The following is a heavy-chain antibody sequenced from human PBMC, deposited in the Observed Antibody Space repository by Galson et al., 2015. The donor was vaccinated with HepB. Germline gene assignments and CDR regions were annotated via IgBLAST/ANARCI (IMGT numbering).Heavy chain of an antibody. D-gene: IGHD3-10*01. CDR3: AKDRRRGATMVRGAIIGGMDV. V-gene: IGHV3-30*02. CDR1: GFTFSSYG. Sequence: SLRLSCAASGFTFSSYGMHWVRQAPGKGLEWVAFIRYDGSNKYYADSVKGRFTISRGNSKNTLYLQMNSLRAEDTAVYYCAKDRRRGATMVRGAIIGGMDVWGQGTTVTVSS. CDR2: IRYDGSNK. J-gene: IGHJ6*02.